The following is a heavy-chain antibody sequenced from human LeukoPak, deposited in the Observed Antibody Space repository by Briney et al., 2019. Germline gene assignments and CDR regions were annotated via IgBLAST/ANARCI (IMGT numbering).Heavy chain of an antibody. V-gene: IGHV3-66*01. J-gene: IGHJ4*02. CDR3: AKGGSYRSQPYFDY. CDR1: GFTVSSNY. CDR2: IYSGGST. Sequence: PGGSLRLSCAASGFTVSSNYMSWVRQAPGKGLEWVSVIYSGGSTYYADFVKGRFTISRDNSKNTVYLQMNSLRAEDTAVYYCAKGGSYRSQPYFDYWGQGTPVTVSS. D-gene: IGHD3-16*02.